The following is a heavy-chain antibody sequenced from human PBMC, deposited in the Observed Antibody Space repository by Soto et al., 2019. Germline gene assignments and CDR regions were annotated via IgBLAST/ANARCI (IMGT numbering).Heavy chain of an antibody. D-gene: IGHD2-2*01. CDR1: GFSFSSYS. CDR3: AKTMGRLSSKIMAVPGALSGIDV. V-gene: IGHV3-23*01. Sequence: EVQLLESGGDLVQTGGSLRLSCVASGFSFSSYSMSWVRQAAGKGLEWVSGISMSGGSTYYADSVKGRFTISRDNSKNTLSLQMNSVRAEDRAIYYCAKTMGRLSSKIMAVPGALSGIDVWGQGTTVTVSS. J-gene: IGHJ6*02. CDR2: ISMSGGST.